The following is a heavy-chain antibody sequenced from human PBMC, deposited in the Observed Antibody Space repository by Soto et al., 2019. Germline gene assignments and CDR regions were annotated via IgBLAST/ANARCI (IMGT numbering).Heavy chain of an antibody. Sequence: GGSLRLSCAASGFTFSSYGMYWVRQAPGKGLEWVAVIWYDGSNKYYADSVKGRFTISRDNSKNTLYLQMNSLRAEDTAVYYCAREYRTLGRAELDYWGQGTLVTVSS. CDR3: AREYRTLGRAELDY. CDR1: GFTFSSYG. CDR2: IWYDGSNK. V-gene: IGHV3-33*01. D-gene: IGHD5-18*01. J-gene: IGHJ4*02.